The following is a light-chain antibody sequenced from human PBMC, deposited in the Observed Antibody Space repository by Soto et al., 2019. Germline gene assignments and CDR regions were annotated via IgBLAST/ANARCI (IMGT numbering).Light chain of an antibody. CDR2: GAS. J-gene: IGKJ1*01. Sequence: EVVMTQSPATLSVSPGERVTLSCRSSHSVADNLAWFQQKPGQGPRLLINGASIRATGIPARFSGSGSGTEFTLTSSSLQSEDFAVYYCQQDSNWPWTFGQGTKVDIK. V-gene: IGKV3-15*01. CDR3: QQDSNWPWT. CDR1: HSVADN.